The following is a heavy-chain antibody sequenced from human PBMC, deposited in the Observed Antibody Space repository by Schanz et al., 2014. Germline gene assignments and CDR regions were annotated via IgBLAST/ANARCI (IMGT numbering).Heavy chain of an antibody. CDR1: GFSLNTYG. Sequence: QAQLMESGGGVAQPGTSLILSCSVSGFSLNTYGIHWFRQPAGKGLEWVAVIWSDGSGKYYADSVKGRFTISRDSPKNTLYLQMNSLRADDTAVYFCARAHGNNWYGKGLDYWGQGTQVTVSS. V-gene: IGHV3-33*01. D-gene: IGHD1-1*01. J-gene: IGHJ4*02. CDR3: ARAHGNNWYGKGLDY. CDR2: IWSDGSGK.